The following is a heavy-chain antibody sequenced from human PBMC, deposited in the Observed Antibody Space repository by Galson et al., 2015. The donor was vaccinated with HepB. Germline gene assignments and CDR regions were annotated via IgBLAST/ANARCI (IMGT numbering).Heavy chain of an antibody. D-gene: IGHD6-13*01. Sequence: SCAASGYTFTSYAMNWVRQAPGQGLEWMGWINTNTGNPTYARAFTGRFVFSLDTSVSTAYLQISSLKAEDTAVYYCARVGRWSLGIAAAGTNLDYWGQGTLVTVSS. J-gene: IGHJ4*02. CDR3: ARVGRWSLGIAAAGTNLDY. CDR1: GYTFTSYA. V-gene: IGHV7-4-1*02. CDR2: INTNTGNP.